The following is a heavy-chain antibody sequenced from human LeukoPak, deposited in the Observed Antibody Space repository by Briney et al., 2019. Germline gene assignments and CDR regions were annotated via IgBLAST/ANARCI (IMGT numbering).Heavy chain of an antibody. CDR3: ARKRDYGDYAFDY. V-gene: IGHV3-74*01. CDR2: INSDGSTT. Sequence: PGGSLRLSCAASGFTFSSYWMHWVRQAPGKGLVWVSRINSDGSTTNYADSVKGRFTISRDNAKNTLYLQMNSLRAEDTAVYYCARKRDYGDYAFDYWGQGTLVTVSS. CDR1: GFTFSSYW. D-gene: IGHD4-17*01. J-gene: IGHJ4*02.